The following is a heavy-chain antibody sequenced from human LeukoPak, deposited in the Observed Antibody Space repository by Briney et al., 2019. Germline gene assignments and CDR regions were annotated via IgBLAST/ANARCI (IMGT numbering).Heavy chain of an antibody. CDR3: AREYQIWSGTPKSYFDY. V-gene: IGHV4-30-4*01. Sequence: SETLSLTCTVSGGSISSGDYYWSWIRQPPGKGLEWIGYIYYSGNTYYNPSLKSRVTISVDTSKNQFSLKLSSVTAADTAVYYCAREYQIWSGTPKSYFDYWGQGTLVTVSS. D-gene: IGHD3-3*01. CDR1: GGSISSGDYY. J-gene: IGHJ4*02. CDR2: IYYSGNT.